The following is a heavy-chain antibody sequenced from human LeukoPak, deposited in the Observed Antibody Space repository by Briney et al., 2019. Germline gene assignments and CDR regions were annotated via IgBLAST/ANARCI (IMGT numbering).Heavy chain of an antibody. J-gene: IGHJ6*02. CDR1: GFTFSSYW. V-gene: IGHV3-74*01. Sequence: PGGSLRLSCAASGFTFSSYWMHRVRQAPGKGLVWVSRINSDGSSTSYADSVKGRFTISRDNAKNTLYLQMNSLRAEDTAVYYRAFGFQAHYGMDVWGQGTTVTVSS. CDR3: AFGFQAHYGMDV. D-gene: IGHD3-3*01. CDR2: INSDGSST.